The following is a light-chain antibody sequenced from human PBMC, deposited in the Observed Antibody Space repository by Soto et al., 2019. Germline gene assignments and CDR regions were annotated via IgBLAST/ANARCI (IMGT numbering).Light chain of an antibody. CDR2: DAS. Sequence: EIVLTQSPAILSVSPGERATLSCRASQSISRSLAWYQQEPGQAPRLLISDASTRATGIPARFSGSGSGTEFTLTISSLQSEDFALYYCHQYNSWPPGTFGQGTKVDIK. CDR1: QSISRS. V-gene: IGKV3-15*01. CDR3: HQYNSWPPGT. J-gene: IGKJ2*01.